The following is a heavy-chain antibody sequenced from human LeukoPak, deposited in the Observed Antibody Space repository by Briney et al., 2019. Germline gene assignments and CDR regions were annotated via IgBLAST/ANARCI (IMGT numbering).Heavy chain of an antibody. CDR2: ISSSSSYI. Sequence: GGSLRLSCAASGFTFSSYSMNWVRQAPGKGLEWVSSISSSSSYIYYADSVKGRFTISRDNAKNSLYLQMNSLRAEDTAVYYCARVGFTSSWSNFDYWGQGTLVTVSS. CDR3: ARVGFTSSWSNFDY. J-gene: IGHJ4*02. D-gene: IGHD6-13*01. CDR1: GFTFSSYS. V-gene: IGHV3-21*01.